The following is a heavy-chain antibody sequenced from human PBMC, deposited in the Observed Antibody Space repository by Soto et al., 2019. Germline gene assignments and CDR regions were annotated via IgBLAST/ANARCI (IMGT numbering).Heavy chain of an antibody. V-gene: IGHV1-69*06. Sequence: QVQLVQSGAEVKRPGASVRVSCKTSGGTFTEYGVSWVRQAPGQGLEWMGGIIPKFTTANYAQKIRGRVTVTADRSTKTVSVTLSSLTSEATAVYFCARETITGDHFASAGYWALPHWGQGTVLSVS. CDR2: IIPKFTTA. D-gene: IGHD3-22*01. CDR3: ARETITGDHFASAGYWALPH. J-gene: IGHJ1*01. CDR1: GGTFTEYG.